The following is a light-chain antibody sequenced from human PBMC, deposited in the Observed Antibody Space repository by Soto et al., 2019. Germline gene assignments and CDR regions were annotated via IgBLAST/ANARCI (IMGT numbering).Light chain of an antibody. J-gene: IGLJ2*01. CDR3: QSFDTRLNTVV. Sequence: QAVVTQPPSVSGAPGQRVTISCTGSSSNIGADYDVHWYQHFPGRAPKLLIYGNKNRPSGAPDRFSGTKSGTSASLDITGLQAEDEADYYCQSFDTRLNTVVFGGGTKLTVL. CDR1: SSNIGADYD. V-gene: IGLV1-40*01. CDR2: GNK.